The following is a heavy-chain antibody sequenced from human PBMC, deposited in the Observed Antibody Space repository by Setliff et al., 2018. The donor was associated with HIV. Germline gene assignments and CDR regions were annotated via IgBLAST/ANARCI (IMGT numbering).Heavy chain of an antibody. Sequence: GASVKVSCKASGGTFSSYVISRVRQAPGQGPEWMGGIIPMYGVTNYAQKFQGRVTITTDESTSTAYMELSSLRSEDTAVYYCARDESSSWAPFDYWGQGTLVTVSS. CDR2: IIPMYGVT. V-gene: IGHV1-69*05. J-gene: IGHJ4*02. CDR3: ARDESSSWAPFDY. D-gene: IGHD6-13*01. CDR1: GGTFSSYV.